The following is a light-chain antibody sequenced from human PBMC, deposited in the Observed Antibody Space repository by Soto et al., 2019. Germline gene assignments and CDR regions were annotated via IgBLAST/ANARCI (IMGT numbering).Light chain of an antibody. J-gene: IGLJ2*01. Sequence: QSALTQPASVSGSPGQSITISCTGTSGDVGGYDYVSWYQQHPGKAPKLMICDVSDRPSGVSNRFSGAKSGNTASLTISCLQAEDEADYYCSSYSSSTTPVLFGGGTKLTVL. CDR3: SSYSSSTTPVL. V-gene: IGLV2-14*03. CDR1: SGDVGGYDY. CDR2: DVS.